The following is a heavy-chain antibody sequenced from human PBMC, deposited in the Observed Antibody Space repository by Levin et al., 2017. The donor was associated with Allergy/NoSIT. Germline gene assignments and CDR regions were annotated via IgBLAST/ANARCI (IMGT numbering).Heavy chain of an antibody. CDR3: ARGVGVAAAGTGGWFDP. CDR2: INHSGST. Sequence: KSSETLSLTCAVYGGSFSGYYWSWIRQPPGKGLEWIGEINHSGSTNYNPSLKSRVTISVDTSKNQFSLKLSSVTAADTAVYYCARGVGVAAAGTGGWFDPWGQGTLVTVSS. J-gene: IGHJ5*02. D-gene: IGHD6-13*01. CDR1: GGSFSGYY. V-gene: IGHV4-34*01.